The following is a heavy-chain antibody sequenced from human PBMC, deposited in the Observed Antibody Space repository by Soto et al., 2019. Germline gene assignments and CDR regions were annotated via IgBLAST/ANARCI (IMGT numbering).Heavy chain of an antibody. D-gene: IGHD6-19*01. CDR1: GGSFSGYY. J-gene: IGHJ4*02. CDR3: ARVGPRRIAVAGSRIDY. Sequence: QVQLQQWGAGLLKPSETLSLTCAVYGGSFSGYYWSWIRQPPGKGLEWIGEINHSGSTNYNPSLKSRVTISVDTSKNQFSLKLSSVTAADTAVYYCARVGPRRIAVAGSRIDYWGQGTLVTVSS. V-gene: IGHV4-34*01. CDR2: INHSGST.